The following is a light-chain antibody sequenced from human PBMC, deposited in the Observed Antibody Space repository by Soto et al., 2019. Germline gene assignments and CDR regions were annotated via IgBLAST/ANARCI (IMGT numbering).Light chain of an antibody. Sequence: SALTQPPSASGSRGQSVTISCTGTNNDIAIFNYVSWYQQYPGKAPKLLIYEVTKRPSGVPARFSGSKSGNTASLTVSGLRAEDEAHYFCSSFADTDKIVFGGGT. CDR2: EVT. CDR3: SSFADTDKIV. CDR1: NNDIAIFNY. J-gene: IGLJ2*01. V-gene: IGLV2-8*01.